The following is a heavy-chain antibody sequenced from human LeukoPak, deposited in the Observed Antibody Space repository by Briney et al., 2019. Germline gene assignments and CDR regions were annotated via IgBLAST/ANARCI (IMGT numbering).Heavy chain of an antibody. V-gene: IGHV3-21*01. CDR2: ISSSGSYI. CDR1: QFTFTKYW. J-gene: IGHJ4*02. Sequence: GGSLRLSCAASQFTFTKYWMTWVRQAPGKGLEWVSSISSSGSYIYYADSVKGRFTISRDNSKNTLYVQMNSLRAEDTAVYYCAVLDSSGSFDYWGQGTLVTVSS. CDR3: AVLDSSGSFDY. D-gene: IGHD3-22*01.